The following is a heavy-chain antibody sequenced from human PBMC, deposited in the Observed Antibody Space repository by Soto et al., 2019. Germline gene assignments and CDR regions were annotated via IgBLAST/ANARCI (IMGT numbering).Heavy chain of an antibody. D-gene: IGHD3-3*01. CDR1: GFTFSDYY. V-gene: IGHV3-11*06. J-gene: IGHJ6*02. CDR2: ISSSSYT. Sequence: GGSLRLSCAASGFTFSDYYMSWIRQAPGKGLEWVSYISSSSYTNYADSVKGRFTISRDNAKNSLYLQMNSLRAEDTAVYYCARGPSDFWSGYRDGMDVWGQGTTVTVSS. CDR3: ARGPSDFWSGYRDGMDV.